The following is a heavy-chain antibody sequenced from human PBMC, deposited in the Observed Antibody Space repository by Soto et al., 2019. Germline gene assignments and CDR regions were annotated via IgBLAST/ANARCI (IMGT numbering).Heavy chain of an antibody. CDR1: GFSFNTYN. Sequence: EVQVVESGGGLVKPGGSLRLYCAASGFSFNTYNMNWVRQAPGKGLEWVSSISGSGSDIFYADSVKGRFTISRDNARNPVYLEMKSLRVEDTAVYYCARDAPVAGKNDYDGMDVWGQGTTVTVSS. V-gene: IGHV3-21*01. J-gene: IGHJ6*02. D-gene: IGHD6-19*01. CDR2: ISGSGSDI. CDR3: ARDAPVAGKNDYDGMDV.